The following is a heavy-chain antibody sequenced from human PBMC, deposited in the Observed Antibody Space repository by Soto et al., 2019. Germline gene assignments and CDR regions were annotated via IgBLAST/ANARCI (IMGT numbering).Heavy chain of an antibody. CDR1: GGTFSSYT. D-gene: IGHD2-21*01. CDR3: AREPSIGVVGQVDWFDP. J-gene: IGHJ5*02. V-gene: IGHV1-69*08. CDR2: IIPILGIA. Sequence: QVQLVQSGAEVKKPGSSVKVSCKASGGTFSSYTISWVRQAPGQGLEWMGRIIPILGIANYAQKFQGRVTITANKSTSTAYMELSSLRSEDTAVYYCAREPSIGVVGQVDWFDPWGQGTLVTVSS.